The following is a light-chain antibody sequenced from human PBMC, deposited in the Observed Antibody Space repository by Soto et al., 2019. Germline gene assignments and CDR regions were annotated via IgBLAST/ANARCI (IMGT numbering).Light chain of an antibody. Sequence: QSVLTQPPSASGTPGQRVTISCSGSSSNIGSNTVNWYQQLPGTAPKLLIYSNNQRPSGVPDRFSGSKSGTSASLAISGLQFEDEADYYCAACDDSLNGVVFGGWT. J-gene: IGLJ2*01. CDR1: SSNIGSNT. CDR3: AACDDSLNGVV. V-gene: IGLV1-44*01. CDR2: SNN.